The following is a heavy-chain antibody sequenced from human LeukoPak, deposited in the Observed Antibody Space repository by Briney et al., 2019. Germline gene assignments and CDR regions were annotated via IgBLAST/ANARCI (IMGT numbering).Heavy chain of an antibody. Sequence: SETLSLTCAVSGGSISSYYWSWIRQPAGKGLEWIGRIYTSGSTNYNPSLKSRVTMSVDTSKNQFSLKLSSVTAADTAVYYCARDKSSRCSSTSCQNWFDPWGQGTLVTVSS. CDR1: GGSISSYY. D-gene: IGHD2-2*01. V-gene: IGHV4-4*07. CDR2: IYTSGST. J-gene: IGHJ5*02. CDR3: ARDKSSRCSSTSCQNWFDP.